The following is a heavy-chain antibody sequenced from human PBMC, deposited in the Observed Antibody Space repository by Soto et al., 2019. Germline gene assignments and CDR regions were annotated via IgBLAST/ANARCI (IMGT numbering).Heavy chain of an antibody. CDR1: GYSFTEYK. Sequence: ASVKVSCKTSGYSFTEYKLHWVRQAPGQGLEWMGWVDPNGGGSNSAQKFQGSVTMTWDTSISTAYMELSSLRSEDTAVYYCARTLYGDNVDYWGQGTLVTVSS. V-gene: IGHV1-2*04. D-gene: IGHD4-17*01. CDR3: ARTLYGDNVDY. J-gene: IGHJ4*02. CDR2: VDPNGGGS.